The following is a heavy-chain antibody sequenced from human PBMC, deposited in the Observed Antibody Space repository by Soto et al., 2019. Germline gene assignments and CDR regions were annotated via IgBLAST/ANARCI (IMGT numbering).Heavy chain of an antibody. J-gene: IGHJ5*02. CDR2: INPSGST. CDR3: ARGKPYYYGSGSYYKKAGWFDP. Sequence: PSETLSLTCAVYGGSFSGYYWSWIRQPPGKGLEWIGEINPSGSTNYNPSLKSRVTISVDTSKNQFSLKLSSVTAADTAVYYCARGKPYYYGSGSYYKKAGWFDPWGQGTLVTVSS. CDR1: GGSFSGYY. V-gene: IGHV4-34*01. D-gene: IGHD3-10*01.